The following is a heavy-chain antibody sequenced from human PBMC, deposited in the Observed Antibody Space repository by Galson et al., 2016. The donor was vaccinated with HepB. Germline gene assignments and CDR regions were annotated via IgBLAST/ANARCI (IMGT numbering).Heavy chain of an antibody. CDR2: IDTSGNT. V-gene: IGHV4-61*02. Sequence: TLSLTCTVSGGSISSDRDYWNWIRQPAGSRLEWIGRIDTSGNTIYSPSLKSRVTISADTSNNLFSLRLTSVTAADTAVYYCAGGLGAAWELPIYWGHGTLVTVSS. J-gene: IGHJ4*01. D-gene: IGHD1-26*01. CDR3: AGGLGAAWELPIY. CDR1: GGSISSDRDY.